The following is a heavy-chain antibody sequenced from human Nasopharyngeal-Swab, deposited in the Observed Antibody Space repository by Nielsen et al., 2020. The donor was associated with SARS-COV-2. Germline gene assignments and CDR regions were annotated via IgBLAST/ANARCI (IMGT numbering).Heavy chain of an antibody. J-gene: IGHJ4*02. CDR2: INPTTGGT. D-gene: IGHD2-15*01. CDR1: TSTFNAYY. CDR3: TRALSGVYDF. Sequence: ASVKVSCKASTSTFNAYYIHWVRQAPGQGLEWMGRINPTTGGTLYTQTFEGGVTMTTDTSTSTTYMELRGLTSDDTAVYYCTRALSGVYDFWGQGALVTVSS. V-gene: IGHV1-2*06.